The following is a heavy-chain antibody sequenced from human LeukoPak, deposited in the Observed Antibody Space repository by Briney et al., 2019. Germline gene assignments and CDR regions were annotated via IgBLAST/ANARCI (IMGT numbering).Heavy chain of an antibody. D-gene: IGHD2-2*01. Sequence: SVKVSCKASGGTFSSYAISWVRQAPGQGLEWMGGIIPIFGTANYAQKFQGRVTITADKSTSTAYMELSSLRSEDAAVYYCAGGQLLSNYFDYWGQGTLVTVSS. CDR1: GGTFSSYA. J-gene: IGHJ4*02. CDR3: AGGQLLSNYFDY. CDR2: IIPIFGTA. V-gene: IGHV1-69*06.